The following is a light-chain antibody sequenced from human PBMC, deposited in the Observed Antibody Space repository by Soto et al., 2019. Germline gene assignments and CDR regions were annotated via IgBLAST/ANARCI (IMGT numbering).Light chain of an antibody. Sequence: SVLTQPPSASGTPGHRVTISCSGSSSNIGSNTVNWYQQLPGTAPKLLIYSNNQRPSGVPDRFSGSKSGTSASLAISGLQSEDEADYYCAAWDDSLNGLYVFGTGTKVTVL. V-gene: IGLV1-44*01. CDR2: SNN. CDR1: SSNIGSNT. CDR3: AAWDDSLNGLYV. J-gene: IGLJ1*01.